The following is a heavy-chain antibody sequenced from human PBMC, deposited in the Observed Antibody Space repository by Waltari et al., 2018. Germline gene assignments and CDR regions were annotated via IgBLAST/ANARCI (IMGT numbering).Heavy chain of an antibody. J-gene: IGHJ6*02. Sequence: EVQLVESGGGLVKPGGSLRLSCAASGFTFSSYSMTGVRQAPGKGLEWVSAISSSSSYIYYADSVKGRFTISRDNAKNSLYLQMNSLRAEDTAVYYCARDVSVVVVAAMDVWGQGTTVTVSS. CDR1: GFTFSSYS. V-gene: IGHV3-21*01. CDR2: ISSSSSYI. D-gene: IGHD2-15*01. CDR3: ARDVSVVVVAAMDV.